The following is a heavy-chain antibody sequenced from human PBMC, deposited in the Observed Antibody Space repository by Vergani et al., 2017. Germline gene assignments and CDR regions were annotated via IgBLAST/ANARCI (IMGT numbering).Heavy chain of an antibody. D-gene: IGHD2-15*01. CDR3: ARRSGGYYSGGKVHPLRTAFDV. V-gene: IGHV4-61*02. CDR2: ISASGNA. J-gene: IGHJ3*01. CDR1: GGSISAGYYF. Sequence: QVQLQASGPGRVKPSQTLSLTCTMSGGSISAGYYFWSWIRQPAGKGLEWHGHISASGNASHSPSVKTRVSMSVDTSKNQLSLTVTSVTAADTAIYFCARRSGGYYSGGKVHPLRTAFDVWGHGTVVTVSS.